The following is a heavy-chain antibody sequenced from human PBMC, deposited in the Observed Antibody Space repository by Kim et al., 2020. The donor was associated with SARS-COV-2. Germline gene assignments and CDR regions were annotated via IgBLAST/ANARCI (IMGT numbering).Heavy chain of an antibody. Sequence: GGSLRLSCAASGFTFSSYGMHWVRQAPGKGLEWVAVIWYDGSNKYYADSVKGRFTISRDNSKNTLYLQMNSLRAEDTAVYYCARDQLWGYYYGMDVWGQGTTVTVSS. J-gene: IGHJ6*02. D-gene: IGHD5-18*01. CDR1: GFTFSSYG. V-gene: IGHV3-33*08. CDR2: IWYDGSNK. CDR3: ARDQLWGYYYGMDV.